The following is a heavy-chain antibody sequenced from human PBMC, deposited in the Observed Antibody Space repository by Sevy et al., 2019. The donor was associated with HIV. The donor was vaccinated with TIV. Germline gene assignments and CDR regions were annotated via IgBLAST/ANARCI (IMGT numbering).Heavy chain of an antibody. Sequence: ASVKVSCKTSGYTFSSHDMNWVRQAPGQGLEWMGWMNPNNGNTGYVQKFQDRVTMTRDSSIATAYMELRGLTSDDTAVYYCARDPSGNYLTQHYRDYYGLDVWGQGTAVTVSS. V-gene: IGHV1-8*01. CDR3: ARDPSGNYLTQHYRDYYGLDV. CDR1: GYTFSSHD. CDR2: MNPNNGNT. J-gene: IGHJ6*02. D-gene: IGHD1-7*01.